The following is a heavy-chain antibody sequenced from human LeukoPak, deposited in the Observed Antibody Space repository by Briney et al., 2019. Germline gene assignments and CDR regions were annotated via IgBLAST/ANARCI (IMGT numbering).Heavy chain of an antibody. CDR1: GFTFSSYG. D-gene: IGHD5-12*01. CDR2: ISYDGSNK. CDR3: AKDPQLLGGYGYYFDY. Sequence: GGSLRLSCAASGFTFSSYGMHWVRQAPGKGLEWVAVISYDGSNKYYADSVKGRFTISRDNSKNTLYLQMNSLRAEDTAVYSCAKDPQLLGGYGYYFDYWGQGTLVTVSS. V-gene: IGHV3-30*18. J-gene: IGHJ4*02.